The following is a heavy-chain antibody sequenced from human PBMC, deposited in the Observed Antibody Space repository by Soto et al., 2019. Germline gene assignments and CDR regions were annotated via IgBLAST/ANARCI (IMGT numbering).Heavy chain of an antibody. D-gene: IGHD3-3*01. CDR1: GGSLSGYY. CDR3: ARGQRFSDWFDP. CDR2: IYSSGTT. Sequence: VQLQESGPGLVRASETLSLTCTVSGGSLSGYYWTWIRQPAGKGLEWIGRIYSSGTTKYNPALKSRVTMSLDTSKSQVSLSLSSVTATDTAVYYCARGQRFSDWFDPWGPGTLVTVSS. V-gene: IGHV4-4*07. J-gene: IGHJ5*02.